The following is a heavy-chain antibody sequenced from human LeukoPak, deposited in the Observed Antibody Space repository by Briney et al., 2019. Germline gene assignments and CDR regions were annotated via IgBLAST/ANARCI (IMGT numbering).Heavy chain of an antibody. CDR3: ARDLGHTGYDLYDY. V-gene: IGHV3-7*01. D-gene: IGHD5-12*01. CDR2: MEQDGSEK. Sequence: PGGSLRLSCAVSGINFRGYWMAWVRQAPGKGLEWVANMEQDGSEKYYVDSVKGRFTISRDNAKNSLYLEMNSLRVEDTAVYYCARDLGHTGYDLYDYWGQETLVTVSS. CDR1: GINFRGYW. J-gene: IGHJ4*02.